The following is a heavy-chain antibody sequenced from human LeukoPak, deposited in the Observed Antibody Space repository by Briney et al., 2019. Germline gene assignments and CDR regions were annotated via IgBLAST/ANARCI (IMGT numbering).Heavy chain of an antibody. Sequence: GGSLRLSCTASGFSFSSYSMNWVRPAPGKGLEWVAYIAYTGTIHYADSVRGRFAISRDNAKSSLFLQLNSLRAEDTAVYYCARDPHSLDYWGQGTLVTVSS. V-gene: IGHV3-48*01. CDR3: ARDPHSLDY. CDR1: GFSFSSYS. CDR2: IAYTGTI. J-gene: IGHJ4*02.